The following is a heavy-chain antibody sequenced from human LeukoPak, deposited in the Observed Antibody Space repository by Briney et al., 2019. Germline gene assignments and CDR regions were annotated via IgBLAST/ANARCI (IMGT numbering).Heavy chain of an antibody. CDR2: INHSGST. V-gene: IGHV4-34*01. D-gene: IGHD3-22*01. Sequence: PSETLSLTCAVYGGSFSGYYWSWVRQPPGKGREWIGEINHSGSTNYNPSLKSRVTISVDTSKNQFSLKLSSVTAADTAVYYCARAKVYYYDSSGYWRSHAFDIWGQGTMVTVSS. J-gene: IGHJ3*02. CDR3: ARAKVYYYDSSGYWRSHAFDI. CDR1: GGSFSGYY.